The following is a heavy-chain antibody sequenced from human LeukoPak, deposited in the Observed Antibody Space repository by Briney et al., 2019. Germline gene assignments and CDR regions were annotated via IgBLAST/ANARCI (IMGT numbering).Heavy chain of an antibody. CDR3: ARDRLVVVAARAGMDV. CDR2: ISYDGSNK. D-gene: IGHD2-15*01. CDR1: GFIFSSYG. V-gene: IGHV3-30*03. J-gene: IGHJ6*02. Sequence: GRSLRLSCAASGFIFSSYGMHWVRQAPGKGLEGVAVISYDGSNKCYVDSVKGRFTISRDNSKNTLYLQMNSLRAEDTAVYYCARDRLVVVAARAGMDVWGQGTTVTVSS.